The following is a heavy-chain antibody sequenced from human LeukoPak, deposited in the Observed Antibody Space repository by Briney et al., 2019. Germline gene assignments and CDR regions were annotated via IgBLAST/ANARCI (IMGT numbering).Heavy chain of an antibody. J-gene: IGHJ4*02. V-gene: IGHV3-23*01. Sequence: GGSLRLSCAASGFTFSNFAMSWVRQAPGKGLEWVSAISGSGGSTYYADSVKGRFTISRDNSKNTLYLQMNSLRAEDTAVYYCAKGGDYIVLDYWGQGTLVTVSS. CDR3: AKGGDYIVLDY. CDR2: ISGSGGST. D-gene: IGHD4-17*01. CDR1: GFTFSNFA.